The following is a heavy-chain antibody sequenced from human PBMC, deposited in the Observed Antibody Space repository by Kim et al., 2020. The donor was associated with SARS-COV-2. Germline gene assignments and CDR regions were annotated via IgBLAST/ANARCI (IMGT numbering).Heavy chain of an antibody. D-gene: IGHD3-22*01. CDR1: GGSISSSSYY. J-gene: IGHJ4*02. CDR2: IYYSGST. V-gene: IGHV4-39*01. Sequence: SETLSLTCTVSGGSISSSSYYWGWIRQPPGKGLEWIGSIYYSGSTYYNPSLKSRVTISVDTSKNQFSLKLSSVTAADTAVYYCARHEYLDDSNPERGPIFDYWGQGTLVTVSS. CDR3: ARHEYLDDSNPERGPIFDY.